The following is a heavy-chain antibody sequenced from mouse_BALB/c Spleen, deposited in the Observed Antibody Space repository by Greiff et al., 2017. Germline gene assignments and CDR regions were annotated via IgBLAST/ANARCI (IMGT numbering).Heavy chain of an antibody. CDR3: ARGITTATPWFAY. J-gene: IGHJ3*01. Sequence: VQLQESGAELAKPGASVKMSCKASGYTFTSYWMHWVKQRPGQGLEWIGYINPSTGYTEYNQKFKDKATLTADKSSSTAYMQLSSLTSEDSAVYYCARGITTATPWFAYWGQGTLVTVSA. CDR1: GYTFTSYW. D-gene: IGHD1-2*01. V-gene: IGHV1-7*01. CDR2: INPSTGYT.